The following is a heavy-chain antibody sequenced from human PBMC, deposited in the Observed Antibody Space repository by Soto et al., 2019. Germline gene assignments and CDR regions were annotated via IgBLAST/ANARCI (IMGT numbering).Heavy chain of an antibody. CDR1: GFTFSSYG. CDR2: IWYDGSNK. CDR3: ARDSLLVPAAIDYYYYYGMDV. Sequence: GGSLRLSCAASGFTFSSYGMHCVRQAPGKGLEWVAVIWYDGSNKYYADSVKGRFTISRDNSKNTLYLQMNSLRAEDTAVYYCARDSLLVPAAIDYYYYYGMDVWGQGTTVTVSS. D-gene: IGHD2-2*01. J-gene: IGHJ6*02. V-gene: IGHV3-33*01.